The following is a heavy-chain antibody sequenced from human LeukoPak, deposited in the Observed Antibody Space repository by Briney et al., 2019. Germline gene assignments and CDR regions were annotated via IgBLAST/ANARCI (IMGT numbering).Heavy chain of an antibody. CDR3: ARVGDSSGYAVGYFDY. J-gene: IGHJ4*02. Sequence: GRSLRLTCAASGFTFSSYGMHWVRQAPGKGLEWVAVISYDGSNKYYADSVKGRFTISRDNSKNTLYLQMNSLRAEDTAVYYCARVGDSSGYAVGYFDYWGQGTLVTVSS. V-gene: IGHV3-30*19. CDR2: ISYDGSNK. D-gene: IGHD3-22*01. CDR1: GFTFSSYG.